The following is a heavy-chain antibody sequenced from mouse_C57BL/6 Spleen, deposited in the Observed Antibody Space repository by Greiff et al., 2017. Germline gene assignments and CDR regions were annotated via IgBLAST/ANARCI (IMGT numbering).Heavy chain of an antibody. Sequence: EVQLQQSGPELVKPGASVKISCKASGYTFTDYYMNWVKQSHGKSLEWLGDINPNNGGTSYNQKFKGKATLTVDKSSSTAYMELRSLTSEDSAVYYCAYRGFDYWGQGTTLTVSS. CDR1: GYTFTDYY. CDR2: INPNNGGT. V-gene: IGHV1-26*01. D-gene: IGHD2-12*01. CDR3: AYRGFDY. J-gene: IGHJ2*01.